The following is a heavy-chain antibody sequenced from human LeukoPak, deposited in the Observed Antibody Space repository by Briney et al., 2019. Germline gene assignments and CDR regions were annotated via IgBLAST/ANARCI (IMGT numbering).Heavy chain of an antibody. CDR2: ISYSGST. Sequence: SETLSLTCIVSRGSISKYYWSWIRQSPGKGLEWIGYISYSGSTKYNPSFKSRVTMSVDTSKNQFSLKLSSVTAADTAVYYCARVTNSATFDYWGQGTLVTVSS. D-gene: IGHD3-3*01. CDR1: RGSISKYY. J-gene: IGHJ4*02. CDR3: ARVTNSATFDY. V-gene: IGHV4-59*12.